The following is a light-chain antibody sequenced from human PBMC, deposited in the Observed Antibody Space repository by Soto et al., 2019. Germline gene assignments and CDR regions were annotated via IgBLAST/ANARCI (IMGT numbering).Light chain of an antibody. V-gene: IGKV3-11*01. CDR3: QQRSNWPPRIT. CDR2: GAS. CDR1: RSVSNNY. J-gene: IGKJ5*01. Sequence: EIVLTQSPGTLSLSPGERATLSCRASRSVSNNYLAWYQQKPGQAPRLLIYGASNRATGIPARFSGSGSGTDFTLTISSLEPEDFAVYYCQQRSNWPPRITFGQGTRLEIK.